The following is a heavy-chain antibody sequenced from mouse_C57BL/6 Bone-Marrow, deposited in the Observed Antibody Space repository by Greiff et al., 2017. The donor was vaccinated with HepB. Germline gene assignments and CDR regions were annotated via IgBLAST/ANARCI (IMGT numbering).Heavy chain of an antibody. CDR2: ISYDGSN. V-gene: IGHV3-6*01. CDR3: ARIYYGNPFDY. J-gene: IGHJ2*01. CDR1: GYSITSGYY. Sequence: ESGPGLVKPSQSLSLTCSVTGYSITSGYYWNWIRQFPGNKLEWMGYISYDGSNNYNPSLKNRISITRDTSKNQFFLKLNSVTTEDTATYYCARIYYGNPFDYWGQGTTLTVSS. D-gene: IGHD2-1*01.